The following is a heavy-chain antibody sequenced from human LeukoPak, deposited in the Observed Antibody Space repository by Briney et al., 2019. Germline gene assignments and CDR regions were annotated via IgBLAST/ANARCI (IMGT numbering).Heavy chain of an antibody. D-gene: IGHD3-10*01. CDR1: GFTFSSYW. CDR3: ARELDHYYGSVFDP. Sequence: GGSLRLSCAASGFTFSSYWMSWVRQAPGKGLEWVANIKQDGSEKYYVDSVKGRFTISRDNAKNSLYLQMNSLRAEDTAVYYCARELDHYYGSVFDPWGRGTLVTVSS. J-gene: IGHJ5*02. CDR2: IKQDGSEK. V-gene: IGHV3-7*03.